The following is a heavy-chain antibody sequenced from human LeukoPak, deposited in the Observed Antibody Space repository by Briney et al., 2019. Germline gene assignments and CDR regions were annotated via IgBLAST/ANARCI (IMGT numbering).Heavy chain of an antibody. CDR1: GFTFDDYA. CDR3: ARTGEYQLSIAFDL. J-gene: IGHJ3*01. Sequence: PGRSLRLSCAASGFTFDDYAMHWVRQAPGKGLEWVSGISWNSGSIGYADSVRGRFTISRDNAQKSLYLQMNSLRADDTAVYYCARTGEYQLSIAFDLWGQGTLVTVSS. D-gene: IGHD2-2*01. V-gene: IGHV3-9*01. CDR2: ISWNSGSI.